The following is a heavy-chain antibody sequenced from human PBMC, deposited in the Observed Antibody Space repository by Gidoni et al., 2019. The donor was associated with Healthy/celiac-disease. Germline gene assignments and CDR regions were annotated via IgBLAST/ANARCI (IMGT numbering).Heavy chain of an antibody. CDR1: GFTFSSYS. CDR3: ARGGFSHRRTFDY. D-gene: IGHD2-15*01. Sequence: EVQLVESGGGLVQPGGSLRLSCAASGFTFSSYSMNWVRQAPGKGLEWVSYISSSSSTIYYADSVKGRFTISRDNAKNSLYLQMNSLRAEDTAVYYCARGGFSHRRTFDYWGQGTLVTVSS. J-gene: IGHJ4*02. V-gene: IGHV3-48*04. CDR2: ISSSSSTI.